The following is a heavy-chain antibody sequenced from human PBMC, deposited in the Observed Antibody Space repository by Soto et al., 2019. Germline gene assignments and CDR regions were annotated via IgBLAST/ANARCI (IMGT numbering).Heavy chain of an antibody. Sequence: SETLSLTCSVSGGSINNHYWSWIRQPPGKGLEWIGYIYYSGNTNYNPSLMSRVTISVDTSKNQFSLKLSSVIAADTAVYYCARGTREFDYWGRGTLVTVSS. CDR2: IYYSGNT. CDR3: ARGTREFDY. D-gene: IGHD2-8*01. V-gene: IGHV4-59*11. J-gene: IGHJ4*02. CDR1: GGSINNHY.